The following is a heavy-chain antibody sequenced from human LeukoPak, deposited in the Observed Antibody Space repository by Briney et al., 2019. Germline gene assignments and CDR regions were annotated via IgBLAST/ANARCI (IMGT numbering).Heavy chain of an antibody. D-gene: IGHD3-22*01. CDR3: AREYYYDSSGYEYNWFDP. Sequence: ASVKVSCKASGYTFTGYYMHWMRQAPGQGLEWMGWINPNSGGTNYAQKFQGRVTMTRDTSISTAYMELSRLRSDDTAVYYCAREYYYDSSGYEYNWFDPWGQGTLVTVSS. J-gene: IGHJ5*02. V-gene: IGHV1-2*02. CDR2: INPNSGGT. CDR1: GYTFTGYY.